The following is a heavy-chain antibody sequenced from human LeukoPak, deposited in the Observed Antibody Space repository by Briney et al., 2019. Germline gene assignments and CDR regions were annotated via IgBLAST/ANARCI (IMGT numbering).Heavy chain of an antibody. Sequence: PGGSLRLSCVASGFTIYNYAMHWVRQAPGKGLEYVSAIGGNGDTSYYTDPVKGRFTISRDNSKNTVYLQLGSLRTEDMAVYYCATRHEYSYPYWGQGTLVTVSS. CDR1: GFTIYNYA. CDR3: ATRHEYSYPY. V-gene: IGHV3-64*02. D-gene: IGHD5-18*01. J-gene: IGHJ4*02. CDR2: IGGNGDTS.